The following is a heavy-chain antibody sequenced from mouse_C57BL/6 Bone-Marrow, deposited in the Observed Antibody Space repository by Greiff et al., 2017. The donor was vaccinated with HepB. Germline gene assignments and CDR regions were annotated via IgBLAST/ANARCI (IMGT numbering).Heavy chain of an antibody. J-gene: IGHJ4*01. CDR3: AREIYYYGKGAMDY. CDR1: GFTFSDFY. Sequence: EVKLMESGGGLVQSGRSLRLSCATSGFTFSDFYMEWVRQAPGKGLEWIAASRNKANDYTTEYSASVKGRFIVSRDTSQSILYLQMNALRAEDTAIYYCAREIYYYGKGAMDYWGQGTSVTVSS. V-gene: IGHV7-1*01. D-gene: IGHD1-1*01. CDR2: SRNKANDYTT.